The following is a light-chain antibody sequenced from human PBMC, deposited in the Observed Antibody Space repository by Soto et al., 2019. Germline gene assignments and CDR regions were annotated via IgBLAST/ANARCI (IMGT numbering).Light chain of an antibody. CDR2: ATH. Sequence: QPVLTQPPSVSGTPGQRVTISCSGSNSNIGINIVNWYQHVPGTAPTLLIYATHQRPSGVPDRFSGSKSGTSASLAIDGLQSEDEADYYCAAWDDSLNGVVFGGGTKLTVL. V-gene: IGLV1-44*01. CDR3: AAWDDSLNGVV. CDR1: NSNIGINI. J-gene: IGLJ3*02.